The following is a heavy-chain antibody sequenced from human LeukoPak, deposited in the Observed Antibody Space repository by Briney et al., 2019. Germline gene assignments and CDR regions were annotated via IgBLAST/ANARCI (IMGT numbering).Heavy chain of an antibody. CDR2: ISYDGSNK. J-gene: IGHJ6*02. V-gene: IGHV3-30*18. Sequence: QPGGSLRLSCAASGFTFSSYGMHWVRQAPGKGLEWVAVISYDGSNKYYADSVKGRFTISRDNSKNTLYLQMNSLRAEDTAVYYCAKDLKWLAYYYYGMDVWGQGTTVTVSS. CDR3: AKDLKWLAYYYYGMDV. D-gene: IGHD6-19*01. CDR1: GFTFSSYG.